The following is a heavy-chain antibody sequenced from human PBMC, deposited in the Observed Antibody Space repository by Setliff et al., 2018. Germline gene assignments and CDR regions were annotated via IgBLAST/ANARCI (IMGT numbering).Heavy chain of an antibody. J-gene: IGHJ3*01. Sequence: LKISCKDSGHLFSISWIGWVRQMPGKGLDWMGIIYPGDLQIKYSPSFHGRVTISADKSINTAYLEWSSLEASDTAMYYCASPSAGWTRPFDVWGQGTMVTVSS. CDR1: GHLFSISW. CDR2: IYPGDLQI. CDR3: ASPSAGWTRPFDV. D-gene: IGHD3-3*01. V-gene: IGHV5-51*01.